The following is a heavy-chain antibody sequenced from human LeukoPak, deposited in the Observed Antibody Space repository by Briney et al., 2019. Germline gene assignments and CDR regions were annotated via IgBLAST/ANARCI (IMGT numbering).Heavy chain of an antibody. V-gene: IGHV4-59*11. Sequence: SETLSLTCTVSGGSIISQYWSWIRQPPGKGLEWIGYIYYSGTTKYNPSLKSRLTISVDTSKNQFSLMLGSVTAADTAVYYCARDRGSLGGFDFWGQGTLVTVSS. J-gene: IGHJ4*02. CDR2: IYYSGTT. D-gene: IGHD3-16*01. CDR1: GGSIISQY. CDR3: ARDRGSLGGFDF.